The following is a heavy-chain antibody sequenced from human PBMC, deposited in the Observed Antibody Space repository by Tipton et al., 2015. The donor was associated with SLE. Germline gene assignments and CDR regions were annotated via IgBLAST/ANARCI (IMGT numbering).Heavy chain of an antibody. CDR2: IYYSGST. D-gene: IGHD6-13*01. V-gene: IGHV4-59*11. CDR3: AREEQQFDAFDI. CDR1: GGSISSHH. Sequence: TLSLTCTVSGGSISSHHWSWIRQPPGKGPEWIGYIYYSGSTNYNPSLKSRVTISVDTSKNQFSLKLSSVTAADTAVYYCAREEQQFDAFDIWGQGTMVTVSS. J-gene: IGHJ3*02.